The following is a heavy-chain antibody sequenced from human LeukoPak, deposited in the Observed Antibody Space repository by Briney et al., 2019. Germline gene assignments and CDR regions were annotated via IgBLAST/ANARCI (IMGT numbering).Heavy chain of an antibody. V-gene: IGHV3-23*01. CDR3: TRDLMTGLSSGWYLGY. CDR2: TGGSDDRT. CDR1: GVTFNTYA. J-gene: IGHJ4*02. Sequence: GGSLRLSCAASGVTFNTYAMSCVRQAPGEGLEWVAVTGGSDDRTHYAGSVKGRFTISRDNSKNSLYLQMNSLTAGDTAVYYCTRDLMTGLSSGWYLGYWGQGTLVTVSS. D-gene: IGHD6-19*01.